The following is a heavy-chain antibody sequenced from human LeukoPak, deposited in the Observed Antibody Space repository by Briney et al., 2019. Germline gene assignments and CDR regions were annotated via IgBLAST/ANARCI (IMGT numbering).Heavy chain of an antibody. J-gene: IGHJ3*02. CDR1: GYTFTSYG. Sequence: ASVKVSCKASGYTFTSYGISWVRQAPGQGLEWMGWISAYNGNTNYAQKLQGRVTMTTDTSTSTAYMELRSLRSDDAAVYYCARAAGYSSSWSDKGDAFDIWGQGTMVTVSS. CDR3: ARAAGYSSSWSDKGDAFDI. CDR2: ISAYNGNT. D-gene: IGHD6-13*01. V-gene: IGHV1-18*01.